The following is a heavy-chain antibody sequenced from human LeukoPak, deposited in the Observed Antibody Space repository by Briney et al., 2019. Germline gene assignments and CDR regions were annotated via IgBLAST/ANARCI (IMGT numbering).Heavy chain of an antibody. V-gene: IGHV4-39*01. CDR2: IYYSGRT. Sequence: SETLSLTCTVSGGSISSSSYYWGWIRQPPGKGLEWIGSIYYSGRTYYNPSLKSRVTISVDTSKNQFSLKLSSVTAADTAVYYCARQTTTADYWGQGTLVTVYS. D-gene: IGHD4-17*01. J-gene: IGHJ4*02. CDR3: ARQTTTADY. CDR1: GGSISSSSYY.